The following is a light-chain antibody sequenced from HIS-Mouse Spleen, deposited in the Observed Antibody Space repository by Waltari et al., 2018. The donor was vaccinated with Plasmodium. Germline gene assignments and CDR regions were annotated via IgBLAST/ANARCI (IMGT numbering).Light chain of an antibody. CDR3: QAWDSSTAV. CDR1: KLGATY. Sequence: SYELTQPPSVSVSPGQTASITCSGDKLGATYACWYQQKPGQSPVLVIYQESKRPSGIPERFSGSNSGNTATLTISGTQAMDEADYYCQAWDSSTAVFGGGTKLTVL. J-gene: IGLJ3*02. V-gene: IGLV3-1*01. CDR2: QES.